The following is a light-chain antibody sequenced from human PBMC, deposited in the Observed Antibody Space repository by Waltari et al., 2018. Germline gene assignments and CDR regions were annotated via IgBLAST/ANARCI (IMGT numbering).Light chain of an antibody. J-gene: IGLJ1*01. Sequence: QSALTQPASVSASPGQSITISCAGTTSGVWTYNLVSWYQQHPGKAPKLIIFEGTKRPSGVSNRFFASKSGNTASLTISGLQADDEADYHCCSYVSNTYVFGTGTKVTVL. CDR3: CSYVSNTYV. CDR1: TSGVWTYNL. CDR2: EGT. V-gene: IGLV2-23*01.